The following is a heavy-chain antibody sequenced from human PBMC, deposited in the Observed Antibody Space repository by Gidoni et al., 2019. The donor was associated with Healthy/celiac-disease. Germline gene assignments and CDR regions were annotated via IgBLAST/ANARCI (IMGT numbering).Heavy chain of an antibody. V-gene: IGHV2-5*02. CDR3: AHRRRGLPVDY. CDR2: IYWDDDK. J-gene: IGHJ4*02. D-gene: IGHD3-10*01. Sequence: QITLKESGPTLVKPTQTLTLTCTFSGCSLSTSGVGVGWIRQPPGKALEWLALIYWDDDKRYSPSLKSRLTISKDTSKNPVVLTMTNMDPVDTATYYCAHRRRGLPVDYWGQGTLVTVSS. CDR1: GCSLSTSGVG.